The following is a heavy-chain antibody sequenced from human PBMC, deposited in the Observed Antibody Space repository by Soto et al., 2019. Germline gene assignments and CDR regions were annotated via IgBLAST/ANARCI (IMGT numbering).Heavy chain of an antibody. D-gene: IGHD2-21*02. CDR3: ARVRFGDPFDF. Sequence: QVQLVQSGAEVKRPGTSVKVSCKVSGYTFTNYGINWVRQAPGQGLEWVGWFNPANRNTNYAQKFQDTVSMTTDTSTNTAYMELMGLRSDDTAVYYGARVRFGDPFDFWGQGNLVTVSS. CDR1: GYTFTNYG. J-gene: IGHJ4*02. CDR2: FNPANRNT. V-gene: IGHV1-18*01.